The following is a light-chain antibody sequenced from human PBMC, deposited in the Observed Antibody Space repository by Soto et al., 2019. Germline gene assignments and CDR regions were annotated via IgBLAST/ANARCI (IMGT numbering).Light chain of an antibody. Sequence: QSALTQPASVSGSPGQSITISCTGTSSDVGGFNYVSWYQQHPGKAPKLLIFDVYSRPSGISNRFSGSKSGNTASLTISGLQAEDEADYYCSSYTTSSLSVYVVGTGKKVTVX. CDR2: DVY. V-gene: IGLV2-14*01. J-gene: IGLJ1*01. CDR1: SSDVGGFNY. CDR3: SSYTTSSLSVYV.